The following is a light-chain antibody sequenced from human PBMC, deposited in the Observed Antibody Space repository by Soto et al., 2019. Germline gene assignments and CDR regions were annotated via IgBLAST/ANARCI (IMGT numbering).Light chain of an antibody. CDR3: QQANSFPLT. J-gene: IGKJ4*01. CDR2: AAS. V-gene: IGKV1D-12*01. CDR1: ESVGNW. Sequence: DIQMTQSPSFVSASVGDRITITCRANESVGNWLAWYQQKPGKAPKLLIYAASTLQSGVPSRFSGTRSGTDFSLTVSSLQPEDFGTYDCQQANSFPLTFGGGTKVEI.